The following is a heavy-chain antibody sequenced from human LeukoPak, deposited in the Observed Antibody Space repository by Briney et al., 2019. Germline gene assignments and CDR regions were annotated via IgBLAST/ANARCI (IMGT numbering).Heavy chain of an antibody. CDR1: GGSISSYY. CDR3: ARDPGTTGEVKFDP. Sequence: SESLSLTCTVSGGSISSYYWSWIRQPAGKGLEWIGRMYSSGSTDYNPSLKSRVTMSVDTSKNKFSLKLSSVTAADTAVYYCARDPGTTGEVKFDPWGQGTLVTVSS. CDR2: MYSSGST. J-gene: IGHJ5*02. V-gene: IGHV4-4*07. D-gene: IGHD4-17*01.